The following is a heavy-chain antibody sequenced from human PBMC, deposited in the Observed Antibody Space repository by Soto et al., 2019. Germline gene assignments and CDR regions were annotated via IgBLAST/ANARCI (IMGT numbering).Heavy chain of an antibody. V-gene: IGHV1-8*01. CDR2: MNPNSGNT. D-gene: IGHD3-10*01. Sequence: ASVNVSCKASGYTFTSYDINWVRQGTGQGLEWMGWMNPNSGNTGYAQKFQGRVTMTRNTSISTAYMELSSLRSEDTAVYYCARFGFGELSYYYYGMDVWGQGTTVTVSS. J-gene: IGHJ6*02. CDR3: ARFGFGELSYYYYGMDV. CDR1: GYTFTSYD.